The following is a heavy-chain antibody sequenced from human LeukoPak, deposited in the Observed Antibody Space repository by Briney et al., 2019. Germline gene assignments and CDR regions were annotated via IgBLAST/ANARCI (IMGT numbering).Heavy chain of an antibody. Sequence: SETLSLTCTVSGGSISTYYWSWIRQPPGKGLDWIGYIYYSGSAKYNPSLKSRVTISVDSSKNQFSLKLRSVTAADTAVYYCARSYGSGNYFDYWGQGTLVTVSS. CDR1: GGSISTYY. D-gene: IGHD3-10*01. CDR3: ARSYGSGNYFDY. V-gene: IGHV4-59*01. CDR2: IYYSGSA. J-gene: IGHJ4*02.